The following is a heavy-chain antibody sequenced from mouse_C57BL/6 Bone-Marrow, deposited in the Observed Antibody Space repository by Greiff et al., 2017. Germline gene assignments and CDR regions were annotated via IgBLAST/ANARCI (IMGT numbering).Heavy chain of an antibody. V-gene: IGHV14-4*01. D-gene: IGHD2-1*01. Sequence: EVKVVESGAELVRPGASVKLSCTASGFNIKDDYMHWVKQRPEQGLEGIGWIDPENGDTEYASKFQGKATITADTSSNTAYLQLSSLTSEDTAVYYCTTLTTMVTFYAMDYWGQGTSVTVSS. CDR1: GFNIKDDY. CDR2: IDPENGDT. J-gene: IGHJ4*01. CDR3: TTLTTMVTFYAMDY.